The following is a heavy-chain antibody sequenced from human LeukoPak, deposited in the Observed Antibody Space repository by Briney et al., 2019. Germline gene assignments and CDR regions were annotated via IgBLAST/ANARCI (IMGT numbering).Heavy chain of an antibody. CDR2: IIPIFVTA. CDR3: ARGPLSRYCSGGSCSDTAMVLVFDY. CDR1: GGTFSSYA. J-gene: IGHJ4*02. Sequence: SVKVSCKASGGTFSSYAISWVRQAPGQGLEWMGRIIPIFVTANYAQKFLGGVTITTDESTSTAYMELSSLRSEDTAVYYCARGPLSRYCSGGSCSDTAMVLVFDYWGQGTLVTVSS. D-gene: IGHD2-15*01. V-gene: IGHV1-69*05.